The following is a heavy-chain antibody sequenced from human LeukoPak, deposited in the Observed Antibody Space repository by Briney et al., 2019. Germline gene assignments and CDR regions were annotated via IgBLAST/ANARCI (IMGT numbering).Heavy chain of an antibody. Sequence: QPGGSLRLSCAASEFTFSCYAMSWGRPAPGKGLEWVSAITGSGGSTYYADSVKGQFTISRDNSKNTLYLQMNSLRAEDTAVYYCAIDLTMVVTPVAFDYWGQGTLVTVFS. CDR3: AIDLTMVVTPVAFDY. D-gene: IGHD4-23*01. CDR1: EFTFSCYA. V-gene: IGHV3-23*01. CDR2: ITGSGGST. J-gene: IGHJ4*02.